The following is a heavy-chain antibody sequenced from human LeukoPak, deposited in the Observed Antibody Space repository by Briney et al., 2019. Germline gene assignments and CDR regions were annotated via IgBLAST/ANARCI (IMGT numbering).Heavy chain of an antibody. D-gene: IGHD6-6*01. CDR2: FDPEDGET. CDR1: GYTLTELS. Sequence: ASVKVSCKVSGYTLTELSMHWVRQAPGKGLEWMGGFDPEDGETIYAQKFQGRVTMTEDTSTDTAYMELSSLRSEDTAVYYCATAGALEAARRHYYYYYMDVWGKGTTVTVSS. J-gene: IGHJ6*03. CDR3: ATAGALEAARRHYYYYYMDV. V-gene: IGHV1-24*01.